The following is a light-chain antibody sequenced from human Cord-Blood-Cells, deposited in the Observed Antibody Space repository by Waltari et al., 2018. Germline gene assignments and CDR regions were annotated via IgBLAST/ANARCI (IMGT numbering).Light chain of an antibody. V-gene: IGLV3-27*01. CDR2: KDR. Sequence: SYELTQPSSVSVSPGPTARITCSGDVLAKKYVRWFQQKPGQAPVLVIYKDRERPSGIPERFSGSSSGTTVTLTISGAQVEDEADYYCYSAADNNLVFGGGTKLTVL. CDR3: YSAADNNLV. CDR1: VLAKKY. J-gene: IGLJ2*01.